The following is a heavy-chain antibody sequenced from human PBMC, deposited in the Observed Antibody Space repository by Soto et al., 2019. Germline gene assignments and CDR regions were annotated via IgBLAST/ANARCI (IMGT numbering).Heavy chain of an antibody. CDR3: ARDGLRDSTDYTHX. J-gene: IGHJ4*02. Sequence: GGSLRLSCAASGFTFSNYWMSWVRQAPGKGLEWVFNINQDGSEKYYVDSVKGRFTISRDNAKKSLYLQMNSLGAEDTAVYYCARDGLRDSTDYTHXWGRGTLVTVSX. CDR1: GFTFSNYW. CDR2: INQDGSEK. D-gene: IGHD3-22*01. V-gene: IGHV3-7*01.